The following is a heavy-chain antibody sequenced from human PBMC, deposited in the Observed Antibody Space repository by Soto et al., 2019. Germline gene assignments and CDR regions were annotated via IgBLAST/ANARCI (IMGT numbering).Heavy chain of an antibody. V-gene: IGHV4-59*01. D-gene: IGHD5-18*01. Sequence: PXGTLSLTCTVSGGSISSYYWSWMRQPPGKGLEWIGYIYYSGSTNYNPSLKSRVTISVDTSKNQFSLKLSSVTAADTAVYYCARDWRGYSYGYYYYYGMDVWGQGTTVTVSS. CDR3: ARDWRGYSYGYYYYYGMDV. CDR1: GGSISSYY. J-gene: IGHJ6*02. CDR2: IYYSGST.